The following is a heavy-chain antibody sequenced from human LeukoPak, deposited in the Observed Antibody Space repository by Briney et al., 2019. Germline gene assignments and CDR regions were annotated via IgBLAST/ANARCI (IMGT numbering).Heavy chain of an antibody. CDR3: AKTYSSSWYRWDY. D-gene: IGHD6-13*01. Sequence: GILRLSCAASGFTFSSYAMSWVRQAPGKGLEWVSAISGSGGSTYYADSVKGRFTISRDNSKNTLYLQMNSLRAEDTAVYYCAKTYSSSWYRWDYWGQGTLVTVSS. CDR1: GFTFSSYA. V-gene: IGHV3-23*01. CDR2: ISGSGGST. J-gene: IGHJ4*02.